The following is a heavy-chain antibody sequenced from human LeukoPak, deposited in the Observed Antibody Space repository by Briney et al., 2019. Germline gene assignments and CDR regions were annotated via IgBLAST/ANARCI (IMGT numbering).Heavy chain of an antibody. CDR3: AREDGYCSGGNCYSYFDS. V-gene: IGHV3-33*01. J-gene: IGHJ4*02. D-gene: IGHD2-15*01. CDR2: IWYDGSNK. CDR1: GFTFSSYG. Sequence: GGSLRLSCAASGFTFSSYGMHWVRQAPGKGLEWVAVIWYDGSNKYYADSVKGRFTISRDNSKNTLYLQMNSLRAEDTAWYYCAREDGYCSGGNCYSYFDSWGQGTLVTVSS.